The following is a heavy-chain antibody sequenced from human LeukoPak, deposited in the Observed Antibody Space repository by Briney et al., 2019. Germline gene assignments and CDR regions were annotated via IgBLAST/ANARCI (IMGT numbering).Heavy chain of an antibody. V-gene: IGHV3-30-3*01. CDR1: GFTFSTYA. CDR2: ISPDGSNK. CDR3: ARDTYSSSWFPLAY. Sequence: PGRSLRLSCAASGFTFSTYAMSWVRQAPGKGLEWVARISPDGSNKYYADSVKGRFTISRDNSINTLYLQMNSLRADDTAVYYCARDTYSSSWFPLAYWGQGILVTVSS. J-gene: IGHJ4*02. D-gene: IGHD6-13*01.